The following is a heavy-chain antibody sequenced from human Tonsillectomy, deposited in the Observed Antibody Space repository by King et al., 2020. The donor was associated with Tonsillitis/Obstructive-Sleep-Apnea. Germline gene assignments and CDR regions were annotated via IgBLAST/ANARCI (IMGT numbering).Heavy chain of an antibody. V-gene: IGHV4-39*01. CDR2: IYYSGST. CDR1: GGSISSSSYY. Sequence: QLQESGPGLVKPSETLSLTCTVSGGSISSSSYYWGWIRQPPGQGLEWIGSIYYSGSTYYNPSLKSRVTISVDTSKNQFSLKLSSVTAADTAVYYCARCYYYYYYMDVWGKGTTVTVSS. CDR3: ARCYYYYYYMDV. J-gene: IGHJ6*03.